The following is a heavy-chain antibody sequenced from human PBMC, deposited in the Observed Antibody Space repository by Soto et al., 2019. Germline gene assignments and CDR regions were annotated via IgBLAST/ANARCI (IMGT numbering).Heavy chain of an antibody. J-gene: IGHJ6*02. V-gene: IGHV1-69*01. Sequence: QVQLVQSGAEVKKPGSSVKVSCKASGGTFGSYAMTWVRRAPGQGLEWLGGIIPILNSPAYAQKFKARVVITADEITNTAYMELNSLRFDDTAVYYCAREAPYCTSGTCPKFYDMDVWGQGTTVIVAS. CDR3: AREAPYCTSGTCPKFYDMDV. D-gene: IGHD2-8*01. CDR1: GGTFGSYA. CDR2: IIPILNSP.